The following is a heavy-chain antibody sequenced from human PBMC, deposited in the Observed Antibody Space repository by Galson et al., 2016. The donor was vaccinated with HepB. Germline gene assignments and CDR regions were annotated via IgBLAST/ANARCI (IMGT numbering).Heavy chain of an antibody. V-gene: IGHV1-69*01. D-gene: IGHD1-14*01. CDR1: GNAFSSHA. CDR3: ARLADIGVEPDVSDHGVDV. CDR2: IIPSFVTP. J-gene: IGHJ6*02. Sequence: QSGAEVKKPGSSVKVSCKASGNAFSSHAFSWVRQAPGQGLEWMGGIIPSFVTPHYAERFQGRVTITADESTSMVYMELSGLRSEDTAVYYCARLADIGVEPDVSDHGVDVWGQGTTVTVSS.